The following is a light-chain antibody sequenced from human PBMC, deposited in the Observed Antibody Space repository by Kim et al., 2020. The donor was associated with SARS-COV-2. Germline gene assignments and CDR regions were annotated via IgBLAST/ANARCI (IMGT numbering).Light chain of an antibody. CDR2: QDS. J-gene: IGLJ1*01. V-gene: IGLV3-1*01. CDR3: QAWDSSTYYV. CDR1: KLGDKY. Sequence: SYELTQSPSVSVSPGQTASITCCGDKLGDKYACWYQQKPGQSPVLVIYQDSKRPSGIPERFSGSNSGNTATLTISGTQAMDEADYYCQAWDSSTYYVFGT.